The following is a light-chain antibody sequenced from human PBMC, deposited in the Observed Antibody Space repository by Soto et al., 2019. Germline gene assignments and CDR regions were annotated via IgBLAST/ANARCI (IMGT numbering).Light chain of an antibody. V-gene: IGKV3-20*01. J-gene: IGKJ1*01. CDR2: GAS. Sequence: PGQRATLSCRASQRISRNYLAWYQQKPGQAPRLLIYGASSRATDTPDRFSGSGSGPDFTLTISRLEPEDFAVYYCQDFSSSSRTFGQGTKVEIK. CDR1: QRISRNY. CDR3: QDFSSSSRT.